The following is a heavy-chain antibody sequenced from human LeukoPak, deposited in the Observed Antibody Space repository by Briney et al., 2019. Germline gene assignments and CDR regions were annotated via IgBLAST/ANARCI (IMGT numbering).Heavy chain of an antibody. CDR3: ARDPTGASV. D-gene: IGHD1-14*01. J-gene: IGHJ6*04. CDR1: AFTITNNY. CDR2: IYRGGTT. V-gene: IGHV3-66*01. Sequence: GGSLRLSCAAYAFTITNNYMSWVRLAPGKGLEWISAIYRGGTTYYVDSVKGRFTISRDNSKNMVHLQINGLTPEDTAVYYCARDPTGASVWGKGTTVTVSS.